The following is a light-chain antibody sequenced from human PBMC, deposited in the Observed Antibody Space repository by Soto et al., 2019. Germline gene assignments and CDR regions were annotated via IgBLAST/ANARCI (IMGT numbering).Light chain of an antibody. CDR1: SSDVGRYDF. Sequence: QSALAQPASVSGSPGQSITISCTGTSSDVGRYDFVSWFQQHPGKAPKLMIYDVSIRPSGVSDHFSGSKSGNTASLTISGLQAEDEADYYCSSYTTSSTFVFGTGTRSPS. J-gene: IGLJ1*01. CDR3: SSYTTSSTFV. CDR2: DVS. V-gene: IGLV2-14*01.